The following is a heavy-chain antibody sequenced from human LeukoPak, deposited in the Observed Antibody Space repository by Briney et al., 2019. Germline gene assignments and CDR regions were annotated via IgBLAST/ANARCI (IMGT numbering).Heavy chain of an antibody. D-gene: IGHD3-3*01. CDR2: INHGGST. CDR3: ARVGSGSNFRIFNWFDP. CDR1: AGAFSGYY. Sequence: SETLSLTCAVYAGAFSGYYWTWVRQPPGKGLEWIGEINHGGSTNSNPSIKSRVTISVDTSKTKFSLKLSSVTAADTAAYYCARVGSGSNFRIFNWFDPWGQGTLVTVSS. J-gene: IGHJ5*02. V-gene: IGHV4-34*01.